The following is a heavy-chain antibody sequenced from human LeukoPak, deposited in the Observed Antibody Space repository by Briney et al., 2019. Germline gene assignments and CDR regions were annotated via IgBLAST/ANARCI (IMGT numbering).Heavy chain of an antibody. CDR1: GGTFSSYA. CDR3: ARVGSYSSSAGFDY. CDR2: IIPIFGTA. Sequence: ASVKVSXKASGGTFSSYAISWVRQAPGQGLEWMGGIIPIFGTANYAQKFQGRVTITADESTSTAYMELSSLRSEDTAVYYCARVGSYSSSAGFDYWGPGTLVTVSS. V-gene: IGHV1-69*13. D-gene: IGHD6-6*01. J-gene: IGHJ4*02.